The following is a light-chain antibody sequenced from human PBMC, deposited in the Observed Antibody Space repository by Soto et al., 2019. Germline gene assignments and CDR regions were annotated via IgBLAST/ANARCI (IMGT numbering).Light chain of an antibody. V-gene: IGKV3-15*01. J-gene: IGKJ4*01. CDR3: QQYNNWPLT. CDR1: QSVSSY. CDR2: GAS. Sequence: EMLMTHNKATLSVSPGERATLSCRASQSVSSYLAWYQQKPGQAPRLLIYGASTRATDIPARFSGSGSGTEFTLTISSLQSEDFALYYCQQYNNWPLTFGGGT.